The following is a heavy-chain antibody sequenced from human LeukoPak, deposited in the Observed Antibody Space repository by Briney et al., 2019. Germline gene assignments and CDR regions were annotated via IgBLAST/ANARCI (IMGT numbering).Heavy chain of an antibody. CDR1: GGTFSSYT. Sequence: ASVKVSCKASGGTFSSYTISWVRQAPGQGLEWMGRIIPILGIANYAQKFQGRVTITADKSTSTAYMELSSLRSEDTAVYYCARDRGSSGGQLLSTHWFDPWGQGTLVTVSS. V-gene: IGHV1-69*04. CDR2: IIPILGIA. CDR3: ARDRGSSGGQLLSTHWFDP. D-gene: IGHD1-7*01. J-gene: IGHJ5*02.